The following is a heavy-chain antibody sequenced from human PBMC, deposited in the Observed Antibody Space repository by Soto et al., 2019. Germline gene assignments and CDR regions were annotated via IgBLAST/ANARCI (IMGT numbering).Heavy chain of an antibody. Sequence: QVQLVQSGAEVKKPGASVTVSCKASGYTFISYALHWVRQAPGQRLERIGKINAGNGYTQYSQEFQGRVTITRDTSASTAYMDLSSTRSEDTAIYYCARSEINYSRFDLWGQGTLVTVSS. CDR2: INAGNGYT. J-gene: IGHJ5*02. V-gene: IGHV1-3*01. CDR1: GYTFISYA. CDR3: ARSEINYSRFDL. D-gene: IGHD2-21*01.